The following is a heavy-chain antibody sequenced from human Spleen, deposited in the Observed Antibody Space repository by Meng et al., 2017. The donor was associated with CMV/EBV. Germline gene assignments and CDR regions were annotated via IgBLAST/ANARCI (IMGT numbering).Heavy chain of an antibody. Sequence: GESLKISCAASRFTFSGYWMSWVRQAPGKGLEWVANINQDGSEKSYVDSVRGRFTISRDNAKNSLYLQMNSLRVEDTAVYYCVREPPYSNQNYYYYGLDVWGQGSTVTVSS. D-gene: IGHD1-26*01. V-gene: IGHV3-7*01. CDR2: INQDGSEK. J-gene: IGHJ6*02. CDR3: VREPPYSNQNYYYYGLDV. CDR1: RFTFSGYW.